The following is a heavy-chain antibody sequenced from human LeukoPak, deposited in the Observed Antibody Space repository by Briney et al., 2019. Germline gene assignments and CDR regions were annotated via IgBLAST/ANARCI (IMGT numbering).Heavy chain of an antibody. CDR2: ISSSSSYI. V-gene: IGHV3-21*01. J-gene: IGHJ4*02. D-gene: IGHD3-3*01. CDR1: GFTFSSYS. CDR3: ARDPVWSGYFDY. Sequence: NPGGSLRLSCAASGFTFSSYSMNWVRQAPGKGLEWVSSISSSSSYIYYADSVKGRSTISRDNAKNSLYLQMNSLRAEDTAVYYCARDPVWSGYFDYWGQGTLVTVSS.